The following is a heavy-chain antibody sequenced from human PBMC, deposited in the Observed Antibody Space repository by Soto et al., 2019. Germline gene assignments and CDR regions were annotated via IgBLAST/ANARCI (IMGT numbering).Heavy chain of an antibody. V-gene: IGHV6-1*01. CDR2: TYYRSRWYN. J-gene: IGHJ6*03. Sequence: PSQTLSLTCAISGDSVSSNSAAWNWIRQSPSRGLEWLGRTYYRSRWYNDYAVSVKSRITVNPDTSKNQFSLHLNSVTPEDTAVYYCAGTTSLQRYYMDVWDKGTTVTVS. CDR1: GDSVSSNSAA. CDR3: AGTTSLQRYYMDV. D-gene: IGHD1-7*01.